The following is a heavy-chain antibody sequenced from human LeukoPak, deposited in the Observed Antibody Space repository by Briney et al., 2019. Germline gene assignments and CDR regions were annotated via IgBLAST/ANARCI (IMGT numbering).Heavy chain of an antibody. J-gene: IGHJ4*02. CDR2: IYTSGST. Sequence: PSETLSLTCTVSGGSISSYYWSWIRQPAGKGLEWIGRIYTSGSTNYNPSLKSRVTMSVDTSKNQFSLKLSSVTAADTAVYYCAREDRATYYYDSSGYYPYYFDYWGQGTLVTVSS. D-gene: IGHD3-22*01. V-gene: IGHV4-4*07. CDR1: GGSISSYY. CDR3: AREDRATYYYDSSGYYPYYFDY.